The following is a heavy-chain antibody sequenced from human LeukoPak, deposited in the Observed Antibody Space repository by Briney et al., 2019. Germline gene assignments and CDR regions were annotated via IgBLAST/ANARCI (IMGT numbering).Heavy chain of an antibody. V-gene: IGHV1-2*02. D-gene: IGHD3-16*01. CDR2: INPNSGGT. Sequence: GSVRVSSKASGYSFSFFYIHWVRQAPGQGLEWMGWINPNSGGTNYAQKFQGRVTMTRDTSIDTASMELTSLASGDTATYYCAREGTGDHNPRRSHGFDIWGQGTEVPVSS. CDR1: GYSFSFFY. J-gene: IGHJ3*02. CDR3: AREGTGDHNPRRSHGFDI.